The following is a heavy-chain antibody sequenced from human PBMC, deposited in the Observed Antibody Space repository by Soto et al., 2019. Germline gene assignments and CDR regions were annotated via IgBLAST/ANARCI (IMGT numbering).Heavy chain of an antibody. Sequence: ASVKVSCKASGYTFTSYGISWVRQAPGQGLEWMGWISAYNGNTNYAQKLQGRVTMTTDTSTSTAYMELRSLRSDDTAVYYCARDSRGSVVPAATIDYWGQGTLVTVSS. D-gene: IGHD2-2*01. CDR2: ISAYNGNT. CDR1: GYTFTSYG. V-gene: IGHV1-18*01. J-gene: IGHJ4*02. CDR3: ARDSRGSVVPAATIDY.